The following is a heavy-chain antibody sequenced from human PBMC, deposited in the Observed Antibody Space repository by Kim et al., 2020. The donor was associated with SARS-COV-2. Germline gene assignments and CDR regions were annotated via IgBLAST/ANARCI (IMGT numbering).Heavy chain of an antibody. J-gene: IGHJ4*02. CDR3: ARDGRVGAAAGILLYY. CDR1: GYTFTSYA. D-gene: IGHD6-13*01. CDR2: INAGNGNT. Sequence: ASVKVSCKASGYTFTSYAMHWVRQAPGQRLEWMGWINAGNGNTKYSQKFQGRVTITRDTSASTAYMELSSLRSEDTAVYYCARDGRVGAAAGILLYYWGQGTLVTVSS. V-gene: IGHV1-3*01.